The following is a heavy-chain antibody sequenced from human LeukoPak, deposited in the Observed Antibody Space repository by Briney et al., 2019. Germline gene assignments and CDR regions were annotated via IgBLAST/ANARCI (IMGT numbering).Heavy chain of an antibody. V-gene: IGHV3-48*02. CDR2: ISSSSNTI. CDR1: GFTFSSYS. D-gene: IGHD3-10*01. CDR3: ARSNYGSGSRFSYWYFDL. J-gene: IGHJ2*01. Sequence: PGGSLRLSCAVSGFTFSSYSMNWVRQAPGKGLEWVSYISSSSNTIFYSDSVKSRFTISRDNAKNSLYLQMNSPRDEDTAVYYCARSNYGSGSRFSYWYFDLWGRGTLVTVSS.